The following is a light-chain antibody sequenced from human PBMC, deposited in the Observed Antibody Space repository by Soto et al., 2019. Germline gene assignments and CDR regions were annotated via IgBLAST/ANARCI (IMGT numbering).Light chain of an antibody. CDR1: QSVSSY. V-gene: IGKV3-11*01. CDR2: DAS. Sequence: EIVLTQSPATLSLSPGERATLSCRASQSVSSYLAWYHQKPGQAPRLLIYDASNRATGIPARFSGSGSGTDFTLTISSLEPEDFAVYYCQQRSNWPSTCGGGTKVEIK. CDR3: QQRSNWPST. J-gene: IGKJ4*01.